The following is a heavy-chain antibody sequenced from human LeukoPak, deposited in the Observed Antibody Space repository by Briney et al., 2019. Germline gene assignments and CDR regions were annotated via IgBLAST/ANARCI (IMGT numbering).Heavy chain of an antibody. CDR1: GFTFSSYE. J-gene: IGHJ4*02. Sequence: GGSLRLSCAASGFTFSSYEMNWVRQAPGKGLEWVSYISSSGSTIYYADSVKGRFTISRDNAKNSLYLQMNSLRAEDTAVYYCARDIPGGASYYFDYWGQGTLVTVSS. D-gene: IGHD4-23*01. CDR3: ARDIPGGASYYFDY. V-gene: IGHV3-48*03. CDR2: ISSSGSTI.